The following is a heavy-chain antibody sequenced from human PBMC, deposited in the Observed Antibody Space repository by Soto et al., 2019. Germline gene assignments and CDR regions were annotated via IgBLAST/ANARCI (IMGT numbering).Heavy chain of an antibody. D-gene: IGHD2-21*01. V-gene: IGHV3-23*01. CDR1: GFIFSDYA. Sequence: LRLSCVASGFIFSDYAMTWIRQAPGKVLEWVATISASGGNIEYTDSLKGRFTISRDNSNKTVYLQIKGLTADDTAVHYCAKVAGGLCYFALWGRGTLVTVSS. J-gene: IGHJ2*01. CDR2: ISASGGNI. CDR3: AKVAGGLCYFAL.